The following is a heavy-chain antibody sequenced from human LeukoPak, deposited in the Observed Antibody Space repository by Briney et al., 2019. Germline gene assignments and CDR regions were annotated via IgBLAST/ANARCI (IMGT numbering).Heavy chain of an antibody. J-gene: IGHJ3*02. Sequence: ASVKVSCKASGYTFTGYYMHWVRQATGQGLEWMGWMNPNSGNTGYAQKFQGRVTMTRNTSISTAYMELSSLRSEDTAVYYCARGRRVVITEGAASYPAFDIWGQGTMVTVSS. D-gene: IGHD3-22*01. CDR1: GYTFTGYY. V-gene: IGHV1-8*02. CDR3: ARGRRVVITEGAASYPAFDI. CDR2: MNPNSGNT.